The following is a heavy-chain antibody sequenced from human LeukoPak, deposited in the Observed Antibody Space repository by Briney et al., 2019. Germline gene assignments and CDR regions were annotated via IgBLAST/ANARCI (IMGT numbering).Heavy chain of an antibody. CDR3: VGGILTGWVPHYYFDY. J-gene: IGHJ4*02. V-gene: IGHV4-39*01. Sequence: SETLSLTCTVSGGSISSSSYYWGWIRQPPGKGLEWIGSIYYSGSTYYNPSLKSRVTISVDTSKNQFSLKLSSVTAADTAVYYCVGGILTGWVPHYYFDYWGQGTLVTVST. CDR2: IYYSGST. CDR1: GGSISSSSYY. D-gene: IGHD3-9*01.